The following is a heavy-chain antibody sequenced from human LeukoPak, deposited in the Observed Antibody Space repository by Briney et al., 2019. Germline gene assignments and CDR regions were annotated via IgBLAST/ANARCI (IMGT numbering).Heavy chain of an antibody. CDR3: ARAGVRVKGAFDI. Sequence: GGSLRLSCAASGFTVSSNYMSWVRQAPGKGLEWVSVIYSGGSTYYADSVKGRFTISRDNSKNQLYLQMNSLRAEDTAVYYCARAGVRVKGAFDIWGQGTMVTVSS. CDR1: GFTVSSNY. V-gene: IGHV3-66*02. D-gene: IGHD3-10*01. CDR2: IYSGGST. J-gene: IGHJ3*02.